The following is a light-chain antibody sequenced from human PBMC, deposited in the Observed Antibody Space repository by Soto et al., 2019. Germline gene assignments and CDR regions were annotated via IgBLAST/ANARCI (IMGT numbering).Light chain of an antibody. J-gene: IGKJ5*01. CDR3: QQYYNTPVT. Sequence: DIVITQSQDSLAVSLGERATINCKSSQNVLYSSNNKNYLAWYQQKPGQPPKLLIYWASTRESGVPDRFSGSGSGTDFTLTINSLQAEDVAVYYCQQYYNTPVTFGQGTRLEIK. V-gene: IGKV4-1*01. CDR2: WAS. CDR1: QNVLYSSNNKNY.